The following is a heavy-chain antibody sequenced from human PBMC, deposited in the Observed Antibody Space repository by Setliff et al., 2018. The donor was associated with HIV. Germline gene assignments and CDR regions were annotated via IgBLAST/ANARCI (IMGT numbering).Heavy chain of an antibody. CDR1: GYTLTTYG. CDR3: ARVGSYWSTFDY. Sequence: GASVKVSCKASGYTLTTYGISWVRQAPGQGPEWMGWFNTETRNPMYAQAFKGRLVFSLDTSVSTAYLQINSLKAEDTAMYYCARVGSYWSTFDYWGQGALVTVSS. V-gene: IGHV7-4-1*02. CDR2: FNTETRNP. D-gene: IGHD1-26*01. J-gene: IGHJ4*02.